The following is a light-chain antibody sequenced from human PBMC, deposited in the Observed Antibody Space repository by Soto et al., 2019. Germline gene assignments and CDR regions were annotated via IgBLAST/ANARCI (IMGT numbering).Light chain of an antibody. V-gene: IGKV3-11*01. Sequence: VFPWSPSTQTLSPGERATHSSRARQSVSNYFAWYQQKPGQAPRLLSYDASNRATGIPARFSGSGSGTDFTLTISILEPEEFAVYHCQQRSNWPQTFRKGTKV. CDR2: DAS. J-gene: IGKJ1*01. CDR1: QSVSNY. CDR3: QQRSNWPQT.